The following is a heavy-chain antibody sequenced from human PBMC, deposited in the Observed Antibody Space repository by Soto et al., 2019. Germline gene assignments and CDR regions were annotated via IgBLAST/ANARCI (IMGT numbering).Heavy chain of an antibody. CDR3: ARVNYYGSGSYSKWFDY. CDR1: GYSISSGGYY. D-gene: IGHD3-10*01. J-gene: IGHJ4*02. CDR2: IYYNGST. Sequence: HVQLQESGPGLVKPSQTLSLTCTVSGYSISSGGYYWSWIRQHPGKGLEGIGHIYYNGSTYYNPSLKSRVTISVDTSKNQLSLRLSSVTAADTAVYYCARVNYYGSGSYSKWFDYWGQGTLVTVSS. V-gene: IGHV4-31*03.